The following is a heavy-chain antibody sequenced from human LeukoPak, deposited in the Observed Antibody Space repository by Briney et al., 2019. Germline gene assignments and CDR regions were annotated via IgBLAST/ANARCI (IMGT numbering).Heavy chain of an antibody. CDR1: GYTFTSYG. D-gene: IGHD3-10*01. V-gene: IGHV1-2*02. CDR3: ARGFITMVRGVIVGPGY. J-gene: IGHJ4*02. Sequence: GASVKVSCKASGYTFTSYGISWVRQAPGQGLEWMGWINPNSGGTNYAQKFQGRVTMTRDTSISTAYMELSRLRSDDTAVYYCARGFITMVRGVIVGPGYWGQGTLVTVSS. CDR2: INPNSGGT.